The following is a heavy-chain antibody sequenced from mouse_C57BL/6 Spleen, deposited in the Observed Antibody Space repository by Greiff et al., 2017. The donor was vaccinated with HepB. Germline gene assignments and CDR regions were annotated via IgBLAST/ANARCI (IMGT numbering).Heavy chain of an antibody. CDR3: AREEDSSGYTWFAY. Sequence: VQLQQSGTELVKPGASVKLSCKASGYTFTSYWMHWVKQRPGQGLEWIGNINPSNGGTNYNEKFKSKATLTVDKSSSTAYMQLSSLTSEDSAVYDCAREEDSSGYTWFAYWGQGTLVTVSA. J-gene: IGHJ3*01. CDR1: GYTFTSYW. D-gene: IGHD3-2*02. V-gene: IGHV1-53*01. CDR2: INPSNGGT.